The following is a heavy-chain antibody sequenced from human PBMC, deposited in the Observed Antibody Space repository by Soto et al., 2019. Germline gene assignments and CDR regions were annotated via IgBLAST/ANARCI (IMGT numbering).Heavy chain of an antibody. V-gene: IGHV1-8*01. CDR1: GYTFTTSD. CDR2: MNPKNDNT. D-gene: IGHD3-16*02. CDR3: ARGASSYDY. Sequence: QVQLVQSGAEVKKPGASVKVSCKASGYTFTTSDINWVRQATGQGLEWMGWMNPKNDNTGYAQKFQGRGTMTKNTSISTAYLELSSLRSDDTAVYYCARGASSYDYWGQGTLVTVSS. J-gene: IGHJ4*02.